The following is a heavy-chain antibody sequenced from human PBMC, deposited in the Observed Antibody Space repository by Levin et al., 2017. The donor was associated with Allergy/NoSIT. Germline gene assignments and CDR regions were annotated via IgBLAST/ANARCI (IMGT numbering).Heavy chain of an antibody. D-gene: IGHD5-12*01. Sequence: ASVKVSCKASGYTFTGYYMHWVRQAPGQGLEWMGRINPNSGGTNYAQKFQGRVTMTRDTSISTAYMELNRLRSDDTAVYYCAVARDYYYGMDVWGQGTTVTVSS. CDR2: INPNSGGT. CDR1: GYTFTGYY. CDR3: AVARDYYYGMDV. V-gene: IGHV1-2*06. J-gene: IGHJ6*02.